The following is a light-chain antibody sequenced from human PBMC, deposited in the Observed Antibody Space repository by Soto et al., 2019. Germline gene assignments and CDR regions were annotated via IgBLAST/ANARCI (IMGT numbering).Light chain of an antibody. CDR1: SSDVGGYNY. Sequence: QSALTQPPSASGSPGQSVTISCTGTSSDVGGYNYVSWYQQHPGKAPKLMISEVSKPPSGVPDRFSGSKSGNTASLTVSGLRAEDEADYYCSSYAGASAVVFGGGTKLTVL. CDR2: EVS. V-gene: IGLV2-8*01. J-gene: IGLJ2*01. CDR3: SSYAGASAVV.